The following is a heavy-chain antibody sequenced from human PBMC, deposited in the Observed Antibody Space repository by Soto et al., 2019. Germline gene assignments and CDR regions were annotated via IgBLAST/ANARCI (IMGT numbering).Heavy chain of an antibody. CDR2: ISAYYGTT. J-gene: IGHJ4*02. CDR1: GYTFTTYG. CDR3: TREVPLRGVIANDY. V-gene: IGHV1-18*04. D-gene: IGHD3-16*02. Sequence: ASVKVSCKASGYTFTTYGLTCVRQAPGQGPEWMGWISAYYGTTDYSQKFQDRLTLTRDTSTRTVFMELRDLRSDDTAIYYCTREVPLRGVIANDYWGQGTLVTVSS.